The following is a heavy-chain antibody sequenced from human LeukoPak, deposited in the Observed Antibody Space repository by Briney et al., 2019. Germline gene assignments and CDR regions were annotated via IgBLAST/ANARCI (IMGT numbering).Heavy chain of an antibody. CDR2: INPSVGST. CDR3: ARVVDGGSQWFDP. J-gene: IGHJ5*02. V-gene: IGHV1-46*01. D-gene: IGHD4-23*01. Sequence: ASVRVSCKASGYTFTSYYMHWERQAPGQGLEWMGIINPSVGSTNYAQKFQGRVTMTRDMSTSTVYMELSSLRSEDTAVYYCARVVDGGSQWFDPWGQGTLVTVSS. CDR1: GYTFTSYY.